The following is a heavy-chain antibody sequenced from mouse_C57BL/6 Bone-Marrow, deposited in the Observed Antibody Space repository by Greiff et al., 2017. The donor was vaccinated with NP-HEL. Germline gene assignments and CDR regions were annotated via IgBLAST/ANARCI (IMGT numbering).Heavy chain of an antibody. CDR2: INPSSGYT. V-gene: IGHV1-4*01. CDR3: ARWDPVVATGAMDY. CDR1: GYTFTSYT. D-gene: IGHD1-1*01. J-gene: IGHJ4*01. Sequence: QVQLQQSGAELARPGASVKMSCKASGYTFTSYTMHWVKQRPGQGLEWIGYINPSSGYTKYIQKFKDKATLTADKSSSTAYMQLSSLTSEDSAVYYCARWDPVVATGAMDYWGQGTAVTVSS.